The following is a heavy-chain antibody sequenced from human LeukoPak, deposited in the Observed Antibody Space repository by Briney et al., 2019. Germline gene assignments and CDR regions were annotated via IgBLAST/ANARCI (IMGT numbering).Heavy chain of an antibody. V-gene: IGHV3-21*01. CDR3: ARLAAAGQYYYYGMDG. CDR1: GFTFSSYS. Sequence: GGSLRVSCAASGFTFSSYSMNWVGQAPGKGLEWVSSINSSSSYIYYVDSVKGRFTISRDNAKNSLYLQMNSLRAEDTAVYYCARLAAAGQYYYYGMDGWGQGTTVAVSS. J-gene: IGHJ6*02. D-gene: IGHD6-13*01. CDR2: INSSSSYI.